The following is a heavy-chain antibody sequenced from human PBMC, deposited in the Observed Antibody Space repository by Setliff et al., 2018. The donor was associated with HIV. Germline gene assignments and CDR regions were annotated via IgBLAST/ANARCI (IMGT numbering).Heavy chain of an antibody. V-gene: IGHV4-38-2*02. CDR1: TDPITTPYY. J-gene: IGHJ5*02. D-gene: IGHD3-10*01. Sequence: LSLTCTVSTDPITTPYYWGWIRQPPGKGLEWIGNIYYSGSTYYNPSLKSRVTISVDTSKNQFSLKLSSVTAADTAMYYCARGGAHYYGSGSYYNWFDPWGQGTLVTVSS. CDR3: ARGGAHYYGSGSYYNWFDP. CDR2: IYYSGST.